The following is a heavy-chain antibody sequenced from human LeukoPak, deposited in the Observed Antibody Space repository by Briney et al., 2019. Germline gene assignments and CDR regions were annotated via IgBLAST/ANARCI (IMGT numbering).Heavy chain of an antibody. Sequence: SETLSLTCAVYGGSFSGYYWSWIRPPPGKGLEWIGEINDSGSSNYNPSLKSRVTISVDTSKNQFSLKLSSVTAADTAVYYCARGPWYCSSTSCSSSGFDYWGQGTLVTVSS. J-gene: IGHJ4*02. CDR3: ARGPWYCSSTSCSSSGFDY. V-gene: IGHV4-34*01. CDR1: GGSFSGYY. D-gene: IGHD2-2*01. CDR2: INDSGSS.